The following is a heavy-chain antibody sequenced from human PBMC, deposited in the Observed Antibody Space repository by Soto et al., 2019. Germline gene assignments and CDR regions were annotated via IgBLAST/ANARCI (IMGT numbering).Heavy chain of an antibody. D-gene: IGHD3-10*01. Sequence: QITLKESGPTLVKPTQTLTLTCTFSGFSLTTDRVGVGWIRQPPGEALEWLAVIYWDDSKTYRPSLESRLTITKDTPKNQVALTMTNMDSLDTATYYCAHAYGWRSLYWGQGTLVTVSS. CDR3: AHAYGWRSLY. V-gene: IGHV2-5*02. CDR2: IYWDDSK. CDR1: GFSLTTDRVG. J-gene: IGHJ4*02.